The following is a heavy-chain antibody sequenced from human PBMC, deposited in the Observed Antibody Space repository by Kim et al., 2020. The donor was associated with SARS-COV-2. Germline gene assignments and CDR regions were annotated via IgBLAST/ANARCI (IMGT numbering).Heavy chain of an antibody. CDR3: ARSGEYYDILTGYYTPAY. Sequence: GGSLRLSCAASGFTFSSYSMNWVRQAPGKGLEWVSSISSSSSYIYYADSVKGRFTISRDNAKNSLYLQMNSLRAEDTAVYYCARSGEYYDILTGYYTPAYWGQGTLVTVSS. V-gene: IGHV3-21*01. J-gene: IGHJ4*02. D-gene: IGHD3-9*01. CDR2: ISSSSSYI. CDR1: GFTFSSYS.